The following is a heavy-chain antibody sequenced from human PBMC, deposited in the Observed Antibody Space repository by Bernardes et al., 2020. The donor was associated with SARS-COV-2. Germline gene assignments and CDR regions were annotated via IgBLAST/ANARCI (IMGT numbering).Heavy chain of an antibody. CDR1: GFTFSSYA. CDR2: ISIGGSST. J-gene: IGHJ4*02. V-gene: IGHV3-23*01. D-gene: IGHD6-19*01. Sequence: GGSLRLSCAASGFTFSSYAMSWVRQAPGKGLEWVSTISIGGSSTFYADSVKGRFIISRDNLKNMLYLEMTSLRAEDTAIYDCAKASGSGWSLQYFANWGQGTLVTVSS. CDR3: AKASGSGWSLQYFAN.